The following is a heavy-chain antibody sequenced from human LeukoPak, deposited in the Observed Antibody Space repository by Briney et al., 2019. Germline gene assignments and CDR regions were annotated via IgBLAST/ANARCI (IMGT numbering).Heavy chain of an antibody. CDR2: IIPIFGTA. Sequence: ASVEVSCKASGGTFSSYAISWVRQAPGQGLEWMGRIIPIFGTANYAQKFQGRVTITTDESTSTAYMELSSLRSEDTAVYYCASSRNIVATTFDYWGQGTLVTVSS. D-gene: IGHD5-12*01. V-gene: IGHV1-69*05. CDR1: GGTFSSYA. CDR3: ASSRNIVATTFDY. J-gene: IGHJ4*02.